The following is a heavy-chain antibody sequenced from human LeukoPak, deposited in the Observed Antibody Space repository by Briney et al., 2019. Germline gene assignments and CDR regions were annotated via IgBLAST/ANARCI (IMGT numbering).Heavy chain of an antibody. J-gene: IGHJ4*02. V-gene: IGHV4-59*01. Sequence: SETLSLTCTVSGGSISSYYWSWIRQPPGKGLEWIGYIYYSGSTNYNPSLKSRVTISVDTSKNQFSLKLSSVTAADTAVYYCARDSGWYKVYWGQGTLVTVSS. D-gene: IGHD6-19*01. CDR2: IYYSGST. CDR1: GGSISSYY. CDR3: ARDSGWYKVY.